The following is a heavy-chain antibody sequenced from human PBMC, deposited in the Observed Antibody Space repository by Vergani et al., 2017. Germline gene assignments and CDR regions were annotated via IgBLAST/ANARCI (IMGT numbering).Heavy chain of an antibody. CDR1: GYTFTGYY. CDR2: INPNSGGT. Sequence: QVQLVQSGAEVKKPGASVKVSCKASGYTFTGYYMHLVRQAPGQGLEWMGWINPNSGGTNYAQKFQGRVTMTRDTSISTAYMELSRLRSDDTAVYYCASEANSRIAAAGTLGYWGQGTLVTVSS. J-gene: IGHJ4*02. V-gene: IGHV1-2*02. D-gene: IGHD6-13*01. CDR3: ASEANSRIAAAGTLGY.